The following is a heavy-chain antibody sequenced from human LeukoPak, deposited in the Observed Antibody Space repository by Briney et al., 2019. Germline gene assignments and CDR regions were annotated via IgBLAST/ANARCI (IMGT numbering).Heavy chain of an antibody. CDR1: GGSISSYY. J-gene: IGHJ3*02. CDR3: ARAFDYSRKGAFDI. D-gene: IGHD3-16*01. CDR2: IYYSGST. V-gene: IGHV4-59*01. Sequence: NASETPSLTCTVSGGSISSYYWSWIRQPPGKGLEWIGYIYYSGSTNYNPSLKSRVTISVDTSKNQFSLKLSSVTAADTAVYYCARAFDYSRKGAFDIWGQGTMVTVSS.